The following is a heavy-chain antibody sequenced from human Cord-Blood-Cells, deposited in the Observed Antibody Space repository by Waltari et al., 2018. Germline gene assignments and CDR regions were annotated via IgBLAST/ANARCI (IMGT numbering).Heavy chain of an antibody. CDR2: INHSGST. V-gene: IGHV4-34*01. D-gene: IGHD3-10*01. Sequence: QVQLQQWCAGLLKPSESLSLTCALYGGSFSGYYWSWTRQPPGKGLAWIGEINHSGSTNYNPSLKSRVTLAVDTSKNQFSLTLSSVTAADTAVYYCARGLGVKGAFDIWGQGTMVTVSS. CDR3: ARGLGVKGAFDI. CDR1: GGSFSGYY. J-gene: IGHJ3*02.